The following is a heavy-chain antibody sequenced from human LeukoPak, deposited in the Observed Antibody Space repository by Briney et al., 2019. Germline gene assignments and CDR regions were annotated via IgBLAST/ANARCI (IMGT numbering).Heavy chain of an antibody. CDR3: ARHGRTDYYYYYMDV. CDR2: IIPIFGTA. V-gene: IGHV1-69*05. J-gene: IGHJ6*03. CDR1: GGTFSSYA. Sequence: SVTVSCKASGGTFSSYAISWVRQAPGQGLEWMGGIIPIFGTANYAQKFQGRVTITTDESTSTAYMELSSLRSEDTAVYYCARHGRTDYYYYYMDVWGKGTTVTVSS.